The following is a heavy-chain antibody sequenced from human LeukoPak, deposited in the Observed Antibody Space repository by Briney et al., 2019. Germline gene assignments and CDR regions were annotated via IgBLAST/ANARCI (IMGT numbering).Heavy chain of an antibody. CDR3: ARSSPDYYYYGMDV. J-gene: IGHJ6*02. CDR1: GDSVSSSSAV. D-gene: IGHD6-6*01. CDR2: TYYRSKWHN. Sequence: SQTLSLTCAVSGDSVSSSSAVWNWIRQSPSRGLEWLGRTYYRSKWHNEYAESVKSRISITSDTSKNQFSLQLNSVTPEDTAVYYCARSSPDYYYYGMDVWGQGTTVTVSS. V-gene: IGHV6-1*01.